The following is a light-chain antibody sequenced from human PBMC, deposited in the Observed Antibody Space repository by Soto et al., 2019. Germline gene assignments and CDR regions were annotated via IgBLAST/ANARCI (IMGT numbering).Light chain of an antibody. J-gene: IGKJ1*01. CDR2: DAS. V-gene: IGKV3-11*01. CDR3: QQRSNWPVT. Sequence: EIVLTQSPATLSLSPGERATLTCRASQSVSSYLAWYQQKPGQAPRLRIYDASNRATGIPARFSGSGSGTDFTLTISSLEPADFAVYYCQQRSNWPVTFGQGTRVEIK. CDR1: QSVSSY.